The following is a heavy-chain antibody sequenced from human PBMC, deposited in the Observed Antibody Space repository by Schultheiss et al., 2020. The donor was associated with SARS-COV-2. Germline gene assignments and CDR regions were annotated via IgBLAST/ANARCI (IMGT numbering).Heavy chain of an antibody. V-gene: IGHV4-30-2*01. Sequence: SETLSLTCAVSGGSISSGGYSWSWIRQPPGKGLEWIGYIYHSGSTYYNPSLKSRVTISVDRSKNQFSLKLSSVTAADTAVYYCARGTPLWFGELFLNRPNYFDYWGQGTLVTVSS. CDR2: IYHSGST. CDR1: GGSISSGGYS. J-gene: IGHJ4*02. CDR3: ARGTPLWFGELFLNRPNYFDY. D-gene: IGHD3-10*01.